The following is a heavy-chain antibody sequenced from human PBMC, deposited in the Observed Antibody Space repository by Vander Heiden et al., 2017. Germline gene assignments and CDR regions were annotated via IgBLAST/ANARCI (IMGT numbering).Heavy chain of an antibody. CDR2: TRNKARRYTT. D-gene: IGHD4-17*01. Sequence: DVQLVESGGGLVQPGGSLRVSCAASGFTSSDHHMDWVRQAPGKGLEWIGRTRNKARRYTTEYAASVKDRFIISRDDSKNSLYLQMNSLKPEDTAVYYCSRDGGVRGDYSGFDIWGEGTMVAVSS. CDR3: SRDGGVRGDYSGFDI. V-gene: IGHV3-72*01. J-gene: IGHJ3*02. CDR1: GFTSSDHH.